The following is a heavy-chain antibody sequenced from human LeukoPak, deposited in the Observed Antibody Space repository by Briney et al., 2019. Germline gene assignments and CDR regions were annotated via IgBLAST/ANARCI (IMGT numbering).Heavy chain of an antibody. V-gene: IGHV3-33*01. D-gene: IGHD6-19*01. CDR1: GFIFRNFG. Sequence: AGSLRLSCVASGFIFRNFGMHWVRQAPGKGLEWVAVIWSDGSNEYYADSVEGRFTISRDTSKDTLYLQMNSLRAEDTAVYYCARDQQGVDGVKFYYFDYWGQGTLVTVSS. J-gene: IGHJ4*02. CDR2: IWSDGSNE. CDR3: ARDQQGVDGVKFYYFDY.